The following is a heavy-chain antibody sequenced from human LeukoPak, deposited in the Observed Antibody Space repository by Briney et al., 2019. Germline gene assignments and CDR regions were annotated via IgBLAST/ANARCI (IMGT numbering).Heavy chain of an antibody. V-gene: IGHV2-70*11. CDR2: IDWDEDK. CDR3: ARTFEHGDPPSDY. Sequence: VSGPALLKPTQPLTLTCTFSGFSLSTSGMCVSWIRQPPGKALEWLARIDWDEDKYYNTSLKTRLTISKDTSKNQVVLTMTNMDPVDTATYYCARTFEHGDPPSDYWGQGTLVTVSS. CDR1: GFSLSTSGMC. J-gene: IGHJ4*02. D-gene: IGHD4-17*01.